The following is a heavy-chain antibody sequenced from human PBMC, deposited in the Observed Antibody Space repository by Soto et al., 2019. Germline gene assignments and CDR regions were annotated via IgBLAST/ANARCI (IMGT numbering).Heavy chain of an antibody. J-gene: IGHJ4*02. CDR3: ARGRYYHDSSGYDY. V-gene: IGHV4-34*01. Sequence: SETLSLTCAVYGGSFSGYYWRWIRQPPGKGLEWIGEINHSGSTNYNPSLKSRVTISVDTSKNQFSLKLSSVTAADTAVYYCARGRYYHDSSGYDYWGQGTLVTVSS. CDR2: INHSGST. D-gene: IGHD3-22*01. CDR1: GGSFSGYY.